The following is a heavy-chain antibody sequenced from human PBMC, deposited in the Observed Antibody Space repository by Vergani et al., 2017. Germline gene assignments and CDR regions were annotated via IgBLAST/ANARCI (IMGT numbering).Heavy chain of an antibody. CDR3: AREANLRFLEWLLSDAFDI. J-gene: IGHJ3*02. Sequence: EVQLVESRGGLVKPGGSLRLSCAASGFTFSSYSMNWVRQAPGKGLEWVSSISSSSSYIYYADSVKGRFTISRDNAKNSLYLQMNSLRAEDTAVYYCAREANLRFLEWLLSDAFDIWGQGTMVTVSS. CDR1: GFTFSSYS. D-gene: IGHD3-3*01. V-gene: IGHV3-21*01. CDR2: ISSSSSYI.